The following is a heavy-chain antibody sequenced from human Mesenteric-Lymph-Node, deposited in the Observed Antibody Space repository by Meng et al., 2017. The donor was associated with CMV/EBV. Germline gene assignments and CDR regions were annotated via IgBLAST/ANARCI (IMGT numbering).Heavy chain of an antibody. CDR2: IFPRDADT. D-gene: IGHD5-18*01. J-gene: IGHJ4*02. CDR1: GYSFTTYW. CDR3: ASGYTYTYSMDY. Sequence: GESLKISCQGSGYSFTTYWLSWLRQMPGKGLEWMGIIFPRDADTRYSPSFQGQVTISADKSLNTAYLQWGSLKASDTAMYYCASGYTYTYSMDYWGQGTLVTVSS. V-gene: IGHV5-51*01.